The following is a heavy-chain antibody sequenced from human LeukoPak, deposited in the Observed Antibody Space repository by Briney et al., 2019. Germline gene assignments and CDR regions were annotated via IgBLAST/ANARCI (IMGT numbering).Heavy chain of an antibody. V-gene: IGHV3-23*01. D-gene: IGHD6-19*01. CDR1: GFTFSSYA. CDR3: ARDLTRYSSGSLPGY. Sequence: GGSLRLSCAASGFTFSSYAMSWVRQAPGKGLEWVSAISGSGGSTYYADSVKGRFTISRDNSKNTLYLQMNSLRAEDTAVYYCARDLTRYSSGSLPGYWGQGTLVTVSS. J-gene: IGHJ4*02. CDR2: ISGSGGST.